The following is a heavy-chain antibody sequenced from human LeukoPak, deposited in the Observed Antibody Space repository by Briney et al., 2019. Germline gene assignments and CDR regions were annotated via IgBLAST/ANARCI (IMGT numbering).Heavy chain of an antibody. Sequence: SVKVSCKASGGTFSRYGFSWVRQAPGQGLEWMGGIIPIFGTANYAQKFQGRVTITADESTSTTYMELSSLRSEDTAVYYCARSYYDSSGYPPEYFDYWGQGTLVTVSS. CDR2: IIPIFGTA. J-gene: IGHJ4*02. CDR3: ARSYYDSSGYPPEYFDY. CDR1: GGTFSRYG. D-gene: IGHD3-22*01. V-gene: IGHV1-69*13.